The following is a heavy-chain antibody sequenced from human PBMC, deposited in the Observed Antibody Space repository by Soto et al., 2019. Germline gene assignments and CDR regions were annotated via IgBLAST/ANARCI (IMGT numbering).Heavy chain of an antibody. D-gene: IGHD2-21*02. CDR3: ARGGDWKFDF. V-gene: IGHV4-4*02. Sequence: QVQLQESGPGLVKPSGTLSLTCDVSGDSIRSDKWWSWVRQSPGRGLEWIGEIHHRGTTNCNPSLKTRVTISVEKSKNQLSLEMTSLTAAATAIYSCARGGDWKFDFWGQGSLVTVSS. CDR1: GDSIRSDKW. CDR2: IHHRGTT. J-gene: IGHJ4*02.